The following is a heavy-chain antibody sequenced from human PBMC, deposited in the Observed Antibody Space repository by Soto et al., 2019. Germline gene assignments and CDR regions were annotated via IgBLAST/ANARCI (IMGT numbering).Heavy chain of an antibody. V-gene: IGHV4-34*01. Sequence: SETLSLTCAVYGGSFSCYYWSWIRQPPGKGLEWIGEINHSGSTNYNPSLKSRVTISVDTSKNQFSLKLSSVTAADTAVYYCARRTGGYYYYYYGMDVWGQGTTVTVSS. J-gene: IGHJ6*02. CDR2: INHSGST. CDR1: GGSFSCYY. CDR3: ARRTGGYYYYYYGMDV. D-gene: IGHD2-8*02.